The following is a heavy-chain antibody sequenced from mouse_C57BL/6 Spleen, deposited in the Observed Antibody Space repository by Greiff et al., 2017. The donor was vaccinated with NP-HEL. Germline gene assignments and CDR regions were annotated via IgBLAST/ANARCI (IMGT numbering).Heavy chain of an antibody. CDR1: GYAFSSSW. CDR3: ADLEGFAY. V-gene: IGHV1-82*01. J-gene: IGHJ3*01. Sequence: QVQLQQSGPELVKPGASVKISCKASGYAFSSSWMNWVKQRPGKGLEWIGRIYPGDGDTNYNGKFKGKATLTADKSSSTAYMQLSSLTSEDSAVYFCADLEGFAYWGQGTLVTVSA. CDR2: IYPGDGDT.